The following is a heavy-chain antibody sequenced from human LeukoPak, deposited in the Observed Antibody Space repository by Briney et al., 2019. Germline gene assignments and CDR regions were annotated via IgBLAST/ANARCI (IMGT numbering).Heavy chain of an antibody. CDR1: GGSFSGYY. J-gene: IGHJ5*02. Sequence: PSETLSLTCAVYGGSFSGYYWSWIRQPPGKGLEWIGEINHSGSTNYNPSLKSRVTISVDTSKKQFSLKLSSVTAADTAVYYCARHADIGRIRNGFDPWGQGTLVTVSS. CDR3: ARHADIGRIRNGFDP. CDR2: INHSGST. V-gene: IGHV4-34*01. D-gene: IGHD1-14*01.